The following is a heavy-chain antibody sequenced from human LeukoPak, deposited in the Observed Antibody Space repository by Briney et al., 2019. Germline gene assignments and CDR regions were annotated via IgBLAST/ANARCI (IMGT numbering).Heavy chain of an antibody. Sequence: GGSLRLSCAASGFTFDDYAMHWVRQAPGKGLEWVSGITWNSGSIDYADSVKGRFTISRDNAKKSLYLQMNSLRAEDTALYYCAKDMVRGGYYFDYWGQGTLVTVSS. CDR1: GFTFDDYA. CDR3: AKDMVRGGYYFDY. D-gene: IGHD3-10*01. CDR2: ITWNSGSI. J-gene: IGHJ4*02. V-gene: IGHV3-9*01.